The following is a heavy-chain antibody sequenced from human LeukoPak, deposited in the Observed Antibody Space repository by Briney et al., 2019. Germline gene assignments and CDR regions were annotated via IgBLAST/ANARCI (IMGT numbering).Heavy chain of an antibody. J-gene: IGHJ4*02. V-gene: IGHV3-21*01. Sequence: GGSLRLSCAASEFTFSSYSMNWVRQAPGKGLEWVSSISSSSSYIYYADSVKGRFTISRDNAKNSLYLQMNSLRAEDTAVYYCARDGQQLVRVFDYWGQGTLVTVSS. CDR2: ISSSSSYI. D-gene: IGHD6-13*01. CDR3: ARDGQQLVRVFDY. CDR1: EFTFSSYS.